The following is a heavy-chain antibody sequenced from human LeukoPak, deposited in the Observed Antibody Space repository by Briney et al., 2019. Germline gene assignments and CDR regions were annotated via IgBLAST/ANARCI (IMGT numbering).Heavy chain of an antibody. Sequence: SETLSLTCTVSGGSISNNNYYWAWIRQPPGKGLECIGSIYYSGSPYYNPSLKSRVTISVDTSKNQFSLRLSSVTAADTAVYYCARVRVEYDILTGYSPTTIDYWGQGTLVTVSS. D-gene: IGHD3-9*01. CDR2: IYYSGSP. CDR1: GGSISNNNYY. CDR3: ARVRVEYDILTGYSPTTIDY. V-gene: IGHV4-39*01. J-gene: IGHJ4*02.